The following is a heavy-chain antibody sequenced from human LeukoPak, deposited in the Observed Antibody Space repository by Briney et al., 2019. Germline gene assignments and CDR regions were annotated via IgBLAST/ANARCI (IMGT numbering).Heavy chain of an antibody. D-gene: IGHD3-22*01. V-gene: IGHV1-69*04. Sequence: ASVKVSCKASGGTFSSYAISWVRQAPGQGLEWMGRIIPILGIANHAQKFQGRVTITADKSTSTAYMELSSLRSEDTAVYYCARGSNYYDSSGYHPLFDYWGQGTLVTVSS. CDR3: ARGSNYYDSSGYHPLFDY. CDR2: IIPILGIA. CDR1: GGTFSSYA. J-gene: IGHJ4*02.